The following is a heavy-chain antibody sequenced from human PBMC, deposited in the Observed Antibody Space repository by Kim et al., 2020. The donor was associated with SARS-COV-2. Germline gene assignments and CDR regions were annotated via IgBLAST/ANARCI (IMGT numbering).Heavy chain of an antibody. D-gene: IGHD3-16*02. V-gene: IGHV3-23*01. J-gene: IGHJ4*02. CDR1: GFTFSSYA. CDR3: AKRGRRDYVWGSYREYYFDY. Sequence: GGSLRLSCAASGFTFSSYAMSWVRQAPGKGLEWVSAISGSGGSTYYADSVKGRFTISRDNSKNTLYLQMNSLRAEDTAVYYCAKRGRRDYVWGSYREYYFDYWGQGTLFTVSS. CDR2: ISGSGGST.